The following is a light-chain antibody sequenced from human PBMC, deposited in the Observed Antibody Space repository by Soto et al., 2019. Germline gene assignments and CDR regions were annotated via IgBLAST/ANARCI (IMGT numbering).Light chain of an antibody. Sequence: DIVMTQSPDSLAVSLGERATINCKSSQSVLYSPNNKNYLAWYQQKPGQPPKLLIYWASTRESGVPDRFSGSGSETDFTLTISSLQAEDVAVYSCQQYYSTPLTFGGGTKVDIK. CDR2: WAS. CDR3: QQYYSTPLT. V-gene: IGKV4-1*01. J-gene: IGKJ4*01. CDR1: QSVLYSPNNKNY.